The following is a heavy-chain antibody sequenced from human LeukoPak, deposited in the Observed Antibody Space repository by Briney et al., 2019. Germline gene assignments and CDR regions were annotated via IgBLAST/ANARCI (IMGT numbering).Heavy chain of an antibody. V-gene: IGHV3-30*04. J-gene: IGHJ4*02. CDR3: ARGFLSSGSYYHY. D-gene: IGHD3-10*01. CDR1: GFTFSSYA. CDR2: ISYDGSNK. Sequence: GGSLRPSCAASGFTFSSYAMHWVRQAPGKGLEWVAVISYDGSNKYYADSVKGRFTISRDNSKNTLYLQMNSLRAEDTAVYYCARGFLSSGSYYHYWGQGTLVTVSS.